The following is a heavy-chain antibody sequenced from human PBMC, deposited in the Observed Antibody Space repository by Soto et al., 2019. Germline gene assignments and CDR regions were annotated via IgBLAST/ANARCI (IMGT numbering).Heavy chain of an antibody. J-gene: IGHJ4*02. V-gene: IGHV1-69*02. CDR2: IIPILGIA. D-gene: IGHD2-15*01. CDR3: ARGANLVVVAAAFDY. Sequence: QVQLVQSGAEVKKPGSSVKVSCKASGGTFSSYTISWVRQAPGQGLEWMGRIIPILGIANYAQKGQGRVTITADKSTSTAYMELSSLRSEDTAVYYCARGANLVVVAAAFDYWGQGTLVTVSS. CDR1: GGTFSSYT.